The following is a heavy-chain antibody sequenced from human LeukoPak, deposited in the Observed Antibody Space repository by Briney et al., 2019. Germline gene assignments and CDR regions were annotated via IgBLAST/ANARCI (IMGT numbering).Heavy chain of an antibody. D-gene: IGHD5-18*01. J-gene: IGHJ4*02. Sequence: PGGSLRLSCAASGFTFSSYNMDWVRQAPGKGLEWVANIKEDGSEKYYVDSVKGRFTISRDNAKNSLYLQMNSLRAEDTAEYYCARGLWEEYYFDYWGQGTLVTVSS. CDR1: GFTFSSYN. CDR2: IKEDGSEK. V-gene: IGHV3-7*01. CDR3: ARGLWEEYYFDY.